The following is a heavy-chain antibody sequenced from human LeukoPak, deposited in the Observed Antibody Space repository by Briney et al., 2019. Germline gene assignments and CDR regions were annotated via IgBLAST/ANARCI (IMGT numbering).Heavy chain of an antibody. CDR2: ITGSSSTI. D-gene: IGHD6-13*01. CDR3: AKSTSWYADY. V-gene: IGHV3-48*01. CDR1: GVTFRVYS. Sequence: PGGSLRLSCAASGVTFRVYSMNWVRQAPGKGLEWVSYITGSSSTIYYADSVRGRFTISRDNAKNSLYLQMNSLRAEDTAVYYCAKSTSWYADYWGQGTLVTVSS. J-gene: IGHJ4*02.